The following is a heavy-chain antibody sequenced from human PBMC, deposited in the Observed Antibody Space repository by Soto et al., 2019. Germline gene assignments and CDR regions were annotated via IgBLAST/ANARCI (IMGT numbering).Heavy chain of an antibody. CDR2: IYYSGST. J-gene: IGHJ4*02. Sequence: PLETLSLTCTVSGGSSSSYYWSWIRQPTGKGLEWIGYIYYSGSTYYNPSLKSRVTISVDTSKNQSSLKLSSVTAADTAVYYCAGEGPFDYYGSGSYYPRFSFDYWGQGTLVTVSS. CDR3: AGEGPFDYYGSGSYYPRFSFDY. V-gene: IGHV4-59*12. D-gene: IGHD3-10*01. CDR1: GGSSSSYY.